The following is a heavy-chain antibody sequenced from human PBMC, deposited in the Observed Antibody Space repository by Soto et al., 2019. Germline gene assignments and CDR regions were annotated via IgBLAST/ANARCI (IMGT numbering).Heavy chain of an antibody. J-gene: IGHJ5*02. CDR1: GFTVSSNY. CDR2: IYSGGST. V-gene: IGHV3-66*01. CDR3: ARDPAGTFSWFDP. D-gene: IGHD1-7*01. Sequence: GSLRLSCAASGFTVSSNYMSWVRQAPGKGLEWVSVIYSGGSTYYADSVKGRFTISRDNSKNTLYLQMNSLRAEDTAVYYCARDPAGTFSWFDPWGQGTLVNVSS.